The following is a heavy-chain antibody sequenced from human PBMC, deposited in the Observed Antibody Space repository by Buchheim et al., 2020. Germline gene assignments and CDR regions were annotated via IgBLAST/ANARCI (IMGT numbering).Heavy chain of an antibody. CDR1: GFTFSSYG. D-gene: IGHD6-6*01. V-gene: IGHV3-33*01. CDR3: ARDRASSSSGISPYYYGMDV. J-gene: IGHJ6*02. Sequence: QVQLVESGGGVVQPGRSLRLSCAASGFTFSSYGMHWVRQAPGKGLEWVAVIWYDGSNKYYADSVKGRFTISSDNSKNTLYLQMNSLRAEDTAVYYCARDRASSSSGISPYYYGMDVWGQGTT. CDR2: IWYDGSNK.